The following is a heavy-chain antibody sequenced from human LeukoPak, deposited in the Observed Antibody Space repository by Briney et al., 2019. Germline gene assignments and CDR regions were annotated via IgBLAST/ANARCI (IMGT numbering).Heavy chain of an antibody. CDR2: ISGSGGST. D-gene: IGHD3-22*01. CDR1: GFTFSSYA. J-gene: IGHJ4*02. CDR3: AKVAPRYYYDSSGTDYFDY. V-gene: IGHV3-23*01. Sequence: PGGSLRLSCAASGFTFSSYAMSWVRQAPGKGLEWVSAISGSGGSTYYADSVKGRFTISRDNSKNTLYLQMNSLRAEDTAVYYCAKVAPRYYYDSSGTDYFDYWGQGTLVTVSS.